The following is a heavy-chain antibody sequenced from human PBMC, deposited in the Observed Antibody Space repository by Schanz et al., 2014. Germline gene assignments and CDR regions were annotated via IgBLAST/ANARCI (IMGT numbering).Heavy chain of an antibody. D-gene: IGHD3-16*01. CDR2: IRPHNGHT. Sequence: QVQLVQSGADVKKPGSSVRVSCKASGGTFSRLTFSWVRQAPGQGLEWLGWIRPHNGHTTYSQKVRDRVIFTADTSANTAYMELRSLRSDDTAHYFCVRVPARDVSFDLWGRGTLVTVSS. CDR3: VRVPARDVSFDL. J-gene: IGHJ2*01. V-gene: IGHV1-69*08. CDR1: GGTFSRLT.